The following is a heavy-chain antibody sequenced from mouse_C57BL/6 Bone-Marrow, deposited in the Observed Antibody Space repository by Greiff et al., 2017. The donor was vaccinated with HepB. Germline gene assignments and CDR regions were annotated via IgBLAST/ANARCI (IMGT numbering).Heavy chain of an antibody. CDR3: YDYVGY. J-gene: IGHJ2*01. D-gene: IGHD2-4*01. CDR2: INPGSGGT. Sequence: QVQLQQSGAELVRPGTSVKVSCKASGYAFTNYLIEWVKQRPGQGLEWIGVINPGSGGTNYNEKFKGKATLTADKSSSTAYMQLSSLTSEDSAVYFCYDYVGYWGQGTTLTVSS. CDR1: GYAFTNYL. V-gene: IGHV1-54*01.